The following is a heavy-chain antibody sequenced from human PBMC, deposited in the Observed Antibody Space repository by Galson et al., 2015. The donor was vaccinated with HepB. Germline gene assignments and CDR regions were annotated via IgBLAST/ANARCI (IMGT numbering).Heavy chain of an antibody. CDR3: AYGVDV. Sequence: AISGDSVSSNSAAWNWIRRSPSRGLEWLGRTYYRSKWYKDYAVSVKSRITINPDTSKNQVSLQLEYVTPEDTAVYYCAYGVDVWGQGTTVTVSS. CDR2: TYYRSKWYK. V-gene: IGHV6-1*01. CDR1: GDSVSSNSAA. J-gene: IGHJ6*02.